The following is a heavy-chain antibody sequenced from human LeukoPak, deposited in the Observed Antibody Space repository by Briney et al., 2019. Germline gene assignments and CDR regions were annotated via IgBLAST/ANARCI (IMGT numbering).Heavy chain of an antibody. CDR2: ISGSGGST. CDR3: AKGSITVAGTSGYFQH. D-gene: IGHD6-19*01. V-gene: IGHV3-23*01. Sequence: GGSLRLSCAASGFTFSSYAMTWVRQAPGEGLEWVSVISGSGGSTCYADSVKGRFTISRDNSKKTLYLQMNSLRTEDTAVYYCAKGSITVAGTSGYFQHWGQGTLVTVSS. CDR1: GFTFSSYA. J-gene: IGHJ1*01.